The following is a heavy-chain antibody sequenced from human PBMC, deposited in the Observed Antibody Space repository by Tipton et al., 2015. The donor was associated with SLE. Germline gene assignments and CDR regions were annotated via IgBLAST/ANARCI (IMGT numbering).Heavy chain of an antibody. CDR1: GFTFSSYE. V-gene: IGHV3-48*03. Sequence: GSLRLSCAASGFTFSSYEMNWVRQAPGKGLEWVSYISSSGSTIYYADSVKGRFTISRDNAKNSLYLQMNSLRAEDMALYYCAKDMLDWGSFAFDIWGQGTMVTVSS. D-gene: IGHD3/OR15-3a*01. CDR2: ISSSGSTI. J-gene: IGHJ3*02. CDR3: AKDMLDWGSFAFDI.